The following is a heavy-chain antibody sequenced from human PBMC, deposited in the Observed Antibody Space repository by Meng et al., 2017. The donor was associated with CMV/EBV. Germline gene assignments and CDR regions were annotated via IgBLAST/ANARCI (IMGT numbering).Heavy chain of an antibody. D-gene: IGHD3-16*02. V-gene: IGHV4-59*01. CDR1: GGSISSYY. CDR3: ATSSYDYVWGSYRSGDYYGMDV. CDR2: IYYSGST. Sequence: SETLSPTCTVSGGSISSYYWSWIRQPPGKGLEWIGYIYYSGSTNYNPSLKSRVTISVDTSKNQFSLKLSSVTAADTAVYYCATSSYDYVWGSYRSGDYYGMDVWGQGTTVTVSS. J-gene: IGHJ6*02.